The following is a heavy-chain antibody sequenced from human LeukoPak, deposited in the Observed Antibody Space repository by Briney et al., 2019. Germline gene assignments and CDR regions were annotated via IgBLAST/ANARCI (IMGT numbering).Heavy chain of an antibody. J-gene: IGHJ4*02. CDR3: ARSGCSSTSCYLKY. Sequence: SETLSLTCTVSGHSISSGYYWGWIRQPPGKGLEWIGSIYHSGSTYYNPSLKSRVTISVDTSKNQFSLKLSSVTAADTAVYYCARSGCSSTSCYLKYWGQGTLVTVSS. CDR2: IYHSGST. V-gene: IGHV4-38-2*02. D-gene: IGHD2-2*01. CDR1: GHSISSGYY.